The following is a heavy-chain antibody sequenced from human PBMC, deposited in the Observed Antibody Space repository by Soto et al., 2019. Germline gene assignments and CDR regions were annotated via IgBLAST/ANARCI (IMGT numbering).Heavy chain of an antibody. V-gene: IGHV1-18*01. CDR3: ARGAWPYYFDY. J-gene: IGHJ4*02. Sequence: ASVKVSCKASGYTFTSYGIRWVRQAPGQGLEWMGWINAYNGNTDYAQKFQGRVTMTTDTSTGTAYMELRSLRSDDTAVYYCARGAWPYYFDYWGQGTLVTVSS. CDR2: INAYNGNT. CDR1: GYTFTSYG.